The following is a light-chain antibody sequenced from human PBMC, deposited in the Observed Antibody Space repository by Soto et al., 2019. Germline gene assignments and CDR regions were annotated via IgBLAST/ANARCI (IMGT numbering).Light chain of an antibody. CDR1: QSVSSSY. CDR3: QQLRT. V-gene: IGKV3-20*01. CDR2: GAS. Sequence: EIVLTQSPGTLSLSPGERATLSCRARQSVSSSYLAWYQQKPGQAPRLLIYGASSRATGIPDRFSGSGSGTDFTLTISRLEPEDFAVYYCQQLRTFGQGTKLEIK. J-gene: IGKJ2*01.